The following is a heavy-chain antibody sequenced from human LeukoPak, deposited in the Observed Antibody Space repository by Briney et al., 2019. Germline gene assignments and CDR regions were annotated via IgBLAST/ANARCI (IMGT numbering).Heavy chain of an antibody. CDR1: GFNFSSYG. CDR3: ARETRAVAVTDY. CDR2: IRYDGSNK. D-gene: IGHD6-19*01. J-gene: IGHJ4*02. V-gene: IGHV3-30*02. Sequence: GGSLRLSCAASGFNFSSYGMHWVRQAPGKGLEWVAFIRYDGSNKYYADSVKGRFTISRDNAKNSLYLQMSSLRAEDTAVYYCARETRAVAVTDYWGQGTLVTVSS.